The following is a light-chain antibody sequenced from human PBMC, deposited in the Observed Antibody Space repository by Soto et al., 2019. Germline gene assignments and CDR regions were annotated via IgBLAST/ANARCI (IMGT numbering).Light chain of an antibody. CDR2: DTS. V-gene: IGKV1-33*01. CDR1: QDISKY. Sequence: DVPMTQSPSSLSASVGDRVTITCQASQDISKYLNWYQHKPGKAPKLLIYDTSNLETGVPSRFSGSGSGTHFTFTINSWRPEDTAIYYCQQYDNRPRNTFGQGTKLEIK. J-gene: IGKJ2*01. CDR3: QQYDNRPRNT.